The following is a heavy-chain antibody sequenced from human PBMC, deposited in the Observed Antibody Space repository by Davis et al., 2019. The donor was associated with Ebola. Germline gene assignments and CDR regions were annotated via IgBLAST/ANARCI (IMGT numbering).Heavy chain of an antibody. J-gene: IGHJ6*04. V-gene: IGHV1-2*06. Sequence: AASVKVSCKASGYTFTGYYMHWVRQAPGQGLEWLGRINPNSGGTNYAQKFQGRVTMTRDTSINTAYMDLSRLTSDDTAVYYCARGSLPRQQWLVLYYYYGMDVWGKGTTVTVSS. CDR1: GYTFTGYY. CDR2: INPNSGGT. CDR3: ARGSLPRQQWLVLYYYYGMDV. D-gene: IGHD6-19*01.